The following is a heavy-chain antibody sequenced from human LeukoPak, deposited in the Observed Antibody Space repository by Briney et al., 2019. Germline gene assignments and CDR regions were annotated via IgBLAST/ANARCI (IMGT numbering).Heavy chain of an antibody. CDR2: ISSSSSYI. D-gene: IGHD6-13*01. CDR1: GFTFSSYS. J-gene: IGHJ4*02. CDR3: ASRMAAAGGGPSRTFDY. Sequence: GGSLRLSCAASGFTFSSYSMNWVRQAPGKGLEWVSSISSSSSYIYYADSVKGRFTISRDNAKNSLYLQMNSLRAEDTAVYYCASRMAAAGGGPSRTFDYWGQGTLVTVSS. V-gene: IGHV3-21*01.